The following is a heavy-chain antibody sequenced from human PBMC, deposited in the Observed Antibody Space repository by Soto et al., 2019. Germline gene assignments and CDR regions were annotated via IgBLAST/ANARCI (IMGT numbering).Heavy chain of an antibody. Sequence: QLQLQESGSGLVEPSQTLSLTCAVSGGSVSSGDYSWSWILQPPGKGLEWIGYITHSGSTYNPSLKSRITMSVDRSNIQVSLKLTAVTAADTAVYYCARGEFYDTSGYPHRGWFDPWGQGTLVTVSA. CDR3: ARGEFYDTSGYPHRGWFDP. V-gene: IGHV4-30-2*01. CDR2: ITHSGST. D-gene: IGHD3-22*01. CDR1: GGSVSSGDYS. J-gene: IGHJ5*02.